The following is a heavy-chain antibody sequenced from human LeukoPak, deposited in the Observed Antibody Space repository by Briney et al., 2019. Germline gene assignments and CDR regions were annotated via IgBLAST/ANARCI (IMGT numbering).Heavy chain of an antibody. J-gene: IGHJ4*02. Sequence: GASVKVSCKASGYTFTSYDINWVRQATGQGLEWMGWMNPNSGNTGYAQKFQGRVTITADESTSTAYMELSSLRSEDTAVYYCARLRLNYGGNSVLDYWGQGTLVTVSS. D-gene: IGHD4-23*01. CDR3: ARLRLNYGGNSVLDY. V-gene: IGHV1-8*01. CDR2: MNPNSGNT. CDR1: GYTFTSYD.